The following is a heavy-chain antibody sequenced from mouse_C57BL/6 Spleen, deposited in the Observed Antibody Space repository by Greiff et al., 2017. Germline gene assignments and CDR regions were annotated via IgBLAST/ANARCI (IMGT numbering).Heavy chain of an antibody. V-gene: IGHV10-1*01. Sequence: EVHLVESGGGLVQPKGSLKLSCAASGFSFNTYAMNWVRQAPGKGLEWVARIRSKSNNYATYYADSVKDRFTISRDDSESMLYLHMNNWKTADAAMYYCVRRREVSYVDVWGTGTTVTVSS. J-gene: IGHJ1*03. CDR3: VRRREVSYVDV. CDR1: GFSFNTYA. CDR2: IRSKSNNYAT.